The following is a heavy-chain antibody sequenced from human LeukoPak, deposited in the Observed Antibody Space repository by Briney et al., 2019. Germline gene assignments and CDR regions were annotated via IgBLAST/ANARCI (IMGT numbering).Heavy chain of an antibody. Sequence: GGSLRLSYAASGFTFSSYWMHWVRQAPGKGLVWVSRINSGGSSTSYADSVKGRFTISRDNAKNTLYLQMNSLRAADTAVYYCAISIGGDWFAPGGQGTLVTVSS. CDR3: AISIGGDWFAP. V-gene: IGHV3-74*01. D-gene: IGHD3-16*01. CDR1: GFTFSSYW. CDR2: INSGGSST. J-gene: IGHJ5*02.